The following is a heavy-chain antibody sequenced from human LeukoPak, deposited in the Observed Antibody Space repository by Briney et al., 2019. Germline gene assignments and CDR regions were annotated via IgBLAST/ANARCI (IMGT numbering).Heavy chain of an antibody. CDR2: IQSDGSDQ. V-gene: IGHV3-30*02. D-gene: IGHD3-10*01. J-gene: IGHJ4*02. CDR1: GFTFSSYG. CDR3: ARGDLWLGH. Sequence: PGGSLRLSCAASGFTFSSYGMHWVRQAPGKGLEWVAFIQSDGSDQYYADSVKGRLSISRDNSKNTLYLQMNSLRTEDTAVYYCARGDLWLGHWGQGSLVTVSS.